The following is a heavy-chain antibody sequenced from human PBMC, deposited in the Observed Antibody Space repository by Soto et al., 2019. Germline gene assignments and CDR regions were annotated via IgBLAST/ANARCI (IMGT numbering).Heavy chain of an antibody. D-gene: IGHD3-16*01. CDR2: IKEDGSEK. V-gene: IGHV3-7*03. CDR3: VRVGRLGGY. CDR1: GFTFSTYW. J-gene: IGHJ4*02. Sequence: EVQLVESGGGLVQPGGSLRLSCTASGFTFSTYWMSWVRQAPGKGLGWVANIKEDGSEKYYVDSVKGRFSISRDNARSSLYLQMNSLRREATAVYYCVRVGRLGGYWGQGTQVSVSS.